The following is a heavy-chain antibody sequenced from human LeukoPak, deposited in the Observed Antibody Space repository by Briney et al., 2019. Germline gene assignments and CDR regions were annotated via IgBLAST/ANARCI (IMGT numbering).Heavy chain of an antibody. Sequence: GGSLRLPCAASGFTFSSYWMHWVRQALGKGLVWVSRINSDGSSTSYADSVKGRFTISRDNAKNTLYLQMNSLRAEDTAVYYCAREPPYYDSSGLYYYYGMDVWGQGTTVTVSS. V-gene: IGHV3-74*01. CDR3: AREPPYYDSSGLYYYYGMDV. D-gene: IGHD3-22*01. J-gene: IGHJ6*02. CDR1: GFTFSSYW. CDR2: INSDGSST.